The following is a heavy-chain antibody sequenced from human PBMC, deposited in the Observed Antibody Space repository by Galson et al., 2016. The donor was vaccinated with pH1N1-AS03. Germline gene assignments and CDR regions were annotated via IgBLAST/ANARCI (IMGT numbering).Heavy chain of an antibody. CDR2: IRQDGSEK. J-gene: IGHJ3*01. CDR1: GFSFSASW. CDR3: VWTIAAANLPQSYGFDV. Sequence: SLRLSCAASGFSFSASWMSWVRQAPGKGLEWVANIRQDGSEKYYVDSVEGRFTISRDNSKNTLYLEMKSLRVEDTAVYYCVWTIAAANLPQSYGFDVWGQGTTVTVSS. V-gene: IGHV3-7*01. D-gene: IGHD6-13*01.